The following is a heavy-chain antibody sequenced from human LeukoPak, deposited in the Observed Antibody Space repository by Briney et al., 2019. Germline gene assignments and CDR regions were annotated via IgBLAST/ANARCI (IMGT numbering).Heavy chain of an antibody. V-gene: IGHV4-31*03. CDR3: ARLYYYESSGYWNYFDY. CDR1: GGSISSGGYY. CDR2: IYYSGST. Sequence: SETLSLTCTVSGGSISSGGYYWSWIRQHPGKGLEWIGYIYYSGSTYYNPSLKSRVTISVDTSKNQFSLKLSSVTAADTAMYYCARLYYYESSGYWNYFDYWGQGTLVTVSS. J-gene: IGHJ4*02. D-gene: IGHD3-22*01.